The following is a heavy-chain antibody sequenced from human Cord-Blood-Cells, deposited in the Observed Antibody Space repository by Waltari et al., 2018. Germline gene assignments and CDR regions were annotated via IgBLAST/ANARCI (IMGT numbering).Heavy chain of an antibody. CDR3: ARDLGYDSSHSYFDY. V-gene: IGHV3-48*02. J-gene: IGHJ4*02. D-gene: IGHD3-22*01. Sequence: EVQLVESGGGLVQPGGYLRLSCAASGFTFSSYSMNWVRQAPGKGLEWVSYISSSSSTIYYADSVKGRFTISRDNAKNSLYLQMNSLRDEDTAVYYCARDLGYDSSHSYFDYWGQGTLVTVSS. CDR2: ISSSSSTI. CDR1: GFTFSSYS.